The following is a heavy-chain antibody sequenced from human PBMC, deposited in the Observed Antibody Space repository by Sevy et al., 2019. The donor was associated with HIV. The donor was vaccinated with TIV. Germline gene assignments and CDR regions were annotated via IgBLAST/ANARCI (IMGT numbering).Heavy chain of an antibody. J-gene: IGHJ6*02. D-gene: IGHD6-19*01. V-gene: IGHV3-23*01. CDR3: AKSDGSGWYGNYYYYYGMDV. CDR1: GLTFSSYA. CDR2: ISGSGGKT. Sequence: GGAQRLSCAAFGLTFSSYAMSWVRQAPGKGLEWVSVISGSGGKTYNADSVKGRLANARDNSKNRLYLQMNSLRAEDTAVYYCAKSDGSGWYGNYYYYYGMDVWGQGTTVTVSS.